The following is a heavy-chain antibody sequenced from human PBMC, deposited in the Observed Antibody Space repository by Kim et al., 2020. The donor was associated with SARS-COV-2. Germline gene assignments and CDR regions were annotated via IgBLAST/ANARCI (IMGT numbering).Heavy chain of an antibody. V-gene: IGHV3-7*03. CDR3: ARVAAIVVVPAATPRRYYDFWSGYYNWFSYGMDV. CDR2: IKQDGSEK. D-gene: IGHD3-3*01. CDR1: GFTFSSYW. Sequence: GGSLRLSCAASGFTFSSYWMSWVRQAPGKGLEWVANIKQDGSEKYYVDSVKGRFTISRDNAKNSLYLQMNSLRAEDTAVYYCARVAAIVVVPAATPRRYYDFWSGYYNWFSYGMDVWGQGTTVTVSS. J-gene: IGHJ6*02.